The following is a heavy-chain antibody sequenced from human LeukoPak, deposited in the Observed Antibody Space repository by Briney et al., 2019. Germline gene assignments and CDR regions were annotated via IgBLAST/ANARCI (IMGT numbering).Heavy chain of an antibody. CDR2: FFTGGST. D-gene: IGHD3-22*01. Sequence: SETLSLTCTVSGGSIGSSYWSWNRQPAGKGLEWIGRFFTGGSTYYNPSLESRVTMSVDTSKNQFSLNLSSVTAADTAVYFCARLGDIGSHYYYFLDSWGQGTLVTVSS. CDR3: ARLGDIGSHYYYFLDS. CDR1: GGSIGSSY. J-gene: IGHJ4*02. V-gene: IGHV4-4*07.